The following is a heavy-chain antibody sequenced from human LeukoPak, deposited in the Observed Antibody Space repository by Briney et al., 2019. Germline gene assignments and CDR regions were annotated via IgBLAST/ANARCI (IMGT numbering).Heavy chain of an antibody. V-gene: IGHV3-11*01. CDR2: ITSSGATT. CDR3: ARDPDYGDPY. J-gene: IGHJ4*02. Sequence: GGSLRLSCSASGFSFTDSYMNWFRLSPEKGLEWIAYITSSGATTEYADSVKGRFTISRVNAKTSLYLQMNSLRPDDTAVYYCARDPDYGDPYWGQGTLVTVSS. CDR1: GFSFTDSY. D-gene: IGHD4/OR15-4a*01.